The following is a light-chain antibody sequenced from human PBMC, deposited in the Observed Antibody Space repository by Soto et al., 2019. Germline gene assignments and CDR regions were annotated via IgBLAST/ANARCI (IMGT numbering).Light chain of an antibody. CDR2: DVS. J-gene: IGLJ1*01. CDR1: SSLVGGYNY. V-gene: IGLV2-11*01. CDR3: CSYAGSYTYV. Sequence: QSLLTPPRSVSGSPGQSVTIPCTGTSSLVGGYNYVSWYQQHPGKAPKLMISDVSKRPSGVPDRFSGSKSGNTASLTISGLQAEDEADYYCCSYAGSYTYVFGTGTKVTVL.